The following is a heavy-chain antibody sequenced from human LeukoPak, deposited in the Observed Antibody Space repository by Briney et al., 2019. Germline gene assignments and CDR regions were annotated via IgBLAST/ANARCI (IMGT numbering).Heavy chain of an antibody. CDR3: AKVFSGWLQKKWSYFDY. J-gene: IGHJ4*02. Sequence: PGGSLRLSCAASGFTFSSYAMSWVRQAPGKGPEWVSAISGSGGSTYYADSVKGRFTISRDNSKNTLYLQMNSLRAEDTAVYYCAKVFSGWLQKKWSYFDYWGQGTLVTVSS. D-gene: IGHD5-24*01. CDR2: ISGSGGST. CDR1: GFTFSSYA. V-gene: IGHV3-23*01.